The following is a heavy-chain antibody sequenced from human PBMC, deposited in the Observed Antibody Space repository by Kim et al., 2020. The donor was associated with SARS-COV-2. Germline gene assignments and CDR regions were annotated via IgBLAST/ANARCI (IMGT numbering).Heavy chain of an antibody. Sequence: GGSLRLSCAASGFTFSTYGMHWVRQAPGKGLEWVAVISYDGSNKNYEDSVKGRFTISRDNSKNTLYLQMNSLRAEDTAVYYCAKESSYSEYFDYWGQGTLVTVSS. CDR1: GFTFSTYG. CDR3: AKESSYSEYFDY. CDR2: ISYDGSNK. D-gene: IGHD1-26*01. J-gene: IGHJ4*02. V-gene: IGHV3-30*18.